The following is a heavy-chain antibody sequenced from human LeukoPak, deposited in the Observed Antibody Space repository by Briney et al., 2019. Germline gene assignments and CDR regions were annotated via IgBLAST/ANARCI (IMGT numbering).Heavy chain of an antibody. CDR2: ISGSGGST. CDR3: AKSHHVTAIDY. CDR1: GFTFRTSG. D-gene: IGHD2-21*02. J-gene: IGHJ4*02. Sequence: GGTLRLSCAASGFTFRTSGMSWVRQAPGKGLEWVSAISGSGGSTYYAGSVKGRFTISRDNSKNTLYLQMNSLRADDTAVYYCAKSHHVTAIDYWGQGTLVTVSS. V-gene: IGHV3-23*01.